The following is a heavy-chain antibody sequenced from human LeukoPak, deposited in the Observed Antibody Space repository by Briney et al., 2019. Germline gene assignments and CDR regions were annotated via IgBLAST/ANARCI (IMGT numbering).Heavy chain of an antibody. CDR2: INHSGST. CDR1: GGSFSGYY. J-gene: IGHJ4*02. CDR3: ARGRPAALDY. Sequence: SETLSLTCAVYGGSFSGYYWSWIRQPPGKGLEWIGEINHSGSTNYNPSLKSRVTISVDTSKNQFSLKLSSVTAADTAVCYCARGRPAALDYWGQGTPVTVSS. D-gene: IGHD6-13*01. V-gene: IGHV4-34*01.